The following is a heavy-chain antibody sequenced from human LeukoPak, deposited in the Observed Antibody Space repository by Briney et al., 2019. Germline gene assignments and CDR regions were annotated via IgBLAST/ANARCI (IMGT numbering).Heavy chain of an antibody. J-gene: IGHJ6*03. V-gene: IGHV1-2*02. D-gene: IGHD3-3*01. CDR1: GYTFTGYY. CDR2: INPNSGGT. Sequence: ASVKVSCKASGYTFTGYYMHWVRQAPGQGLEWMGWINPNSGGTNYAQKFQGRVTMTRDTSISTAYMELSRLRSDDTAVYYCARGVGRYDFWSGYSDYYYYYYMDVWGKGTTVTVSS. CDR3: ARGVGRYDFWSGYSDYYYYYYMDV.